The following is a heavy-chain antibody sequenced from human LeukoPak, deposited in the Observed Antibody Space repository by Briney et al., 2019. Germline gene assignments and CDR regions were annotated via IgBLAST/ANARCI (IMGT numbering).Heavy chain of an antibody. CDR1: GGSISSDY. V-gene: IGHV4-59*01. CDR3: ARDGGMVPMLY. Sequence: SETLSLTCTVSGGSISSDYCSWIRQPPGKGLEWIGYIYYNGSANYNPSLKSRVTISVDTSKNQFSLKLSSVTAADTAVYYCARDGGMVPMLYWGQGTLVTVSS. J-gene: IGHJ4*02. CDR2: IYYNGSA. D-gene: IGHD3-10*01.